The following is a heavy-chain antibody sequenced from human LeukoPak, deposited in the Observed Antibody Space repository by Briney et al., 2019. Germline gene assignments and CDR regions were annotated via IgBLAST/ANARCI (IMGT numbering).Heavy chain of an antibody. J-gene: IGHJ4*02. D-gene: IGHD3-10*01. CDR2: IYSGGST. V-gene: IGHV3-66*01. CDR3: AREYRGEYYFAY. CDR1: GFTVSSNY. Sequence: GGSLILSCAASGFTVSSNYMSWVRQAPGKGLEWVSVIYSGGSTYYADSVKGRFTISRDNSKNTLYLQMNSLRAEDTAVYYCAREYRGEYYFAYWGQGTLVTVSS.